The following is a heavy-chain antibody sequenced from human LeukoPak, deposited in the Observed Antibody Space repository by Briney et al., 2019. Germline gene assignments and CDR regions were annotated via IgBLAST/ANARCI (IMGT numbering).Heavy chain of an antibody. V-gene: IGHV1-2*02. D-gene: IGHD6-19*01. CDR3: ASYGIAVAVGFDY. Sequence: ASVKVSCKASGYTFTGYYMHWVRQAPGQGLEWVGWINPNSGGTNYAQDFHGRVTMTRDTSISTAYMELSRLRSDDTAVYYCASYGIAVAVGFDYWGQGSLVAVSS. J-gene: IGHJ4*02. CDR1: GYTFTGYY. CDR2: INPNSGGT.